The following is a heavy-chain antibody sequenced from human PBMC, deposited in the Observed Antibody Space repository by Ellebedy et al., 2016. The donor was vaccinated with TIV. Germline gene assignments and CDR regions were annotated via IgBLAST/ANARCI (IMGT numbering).Heavy chain of an antibody. V-gene: IGHV4-39*07. J-gene: IGHJ5*02. D-gene: IGHD2-15*01. CDR1: GGSISSSSYY. Sequence: SETLSLTXTVSGGSISSSSYYWGWIRQPPGKGLEWIGSIYYSGSTYYNPSLKSRVTISVDTSKNQFSLKLSSVTAADTAVYYCARDESGGSFWFDPWGQGTLVTVSS. CDR2: IYYSGST. CDR3: ARDESGGSFWFDP.